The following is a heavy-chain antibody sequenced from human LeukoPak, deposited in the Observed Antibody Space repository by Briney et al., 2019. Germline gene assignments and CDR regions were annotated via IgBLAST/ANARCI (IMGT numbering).Heavy chain of an antibody. CDR1: GASIRSYY. J-gene: IGHJ6*02. Sequence: SETLSLTCTISGASIRSYYSSWIRQPAGKGLEWIGRVYISGSNNYNPSLKSRVTMSVDTSKNQFSLNLNSVTAADTAVYYCARELGDSSGPEYYHGMDVWGQGTTVTVSS. CDR3: ARELGDSSGPEYYHGMDV. CDR2: VYISGSN. V-gene: IGHV4-4*07. D-gene: IGHD6-19*01.